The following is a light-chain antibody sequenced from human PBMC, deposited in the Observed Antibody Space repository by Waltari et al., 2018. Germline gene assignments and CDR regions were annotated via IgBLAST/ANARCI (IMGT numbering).Light chain of an antibody. CDR3: QQYFDWPMYT. CDR2: GAS. CDR1: QSVTTN. Sequence: EIVMTQSPDTLSVSPGERATLSCRASQSVTTNLAWYQQKPGQAPRLLLYGASPRATGIPARFSGSGSGTDFTLTISSLQSEDVAVYYCQQYFDWPMYTFAQGTKLEIK. V-gene: IGKV3-15*01. J-gene: IGKJ2*01.